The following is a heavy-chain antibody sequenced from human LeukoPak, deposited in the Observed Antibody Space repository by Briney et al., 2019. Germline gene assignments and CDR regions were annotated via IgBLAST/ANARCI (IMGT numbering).Heavy chain of an antibody. CDR1: GYTFSNFD. CDR3: ARSRRGYYMDV. CDR2: MNPGSGDT. Sequence: ASVKVSCKASGYTFSNFDVNWVRQAPGLGLEWMAWMNPGSGDTGYEGKFQARLTMSSNTSITTASMELSSLTSEDTAVYYCARSRRGYYMDVWGKGTTVIVSS. J-gene: IGHJ6*03. V-gene: IGHV1-8*02.